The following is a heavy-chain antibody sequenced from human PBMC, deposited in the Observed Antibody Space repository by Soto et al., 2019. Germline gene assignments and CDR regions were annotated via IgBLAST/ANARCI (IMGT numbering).Heavy chain of an antibody. CDR2: IIPIFGTA. D-gene: IGHD2-21*02. Sequence: SVKVSCKASGGTFSSYAISWVRQAPGQGLEWMGGIIPIFGTANYAQKFQGRVTITADESTSTAYMELSSLRSEDTAVYYCATEVLRAFLGGDCYHTYGMDVWGQGTTVTVSS. CDR3: ATEVLRAFLGGDCYHTYGMDV. J-gene: IGHJ6*02. V-gene: IGHV1-69*13. CDR1: GGTFSSYA.